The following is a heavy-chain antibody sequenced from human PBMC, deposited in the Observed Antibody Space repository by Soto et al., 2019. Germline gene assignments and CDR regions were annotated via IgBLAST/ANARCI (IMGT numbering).Heavy chain of an antibody. Sequence: EVQLVESGGGLVQPGRSLRLSCAASGFTFDDYAMHWVRQVPGKGLEWVSGINWNSGSIGYADSVKGRFAISRDNAKSYLHLTMNSLRAEDTDFYYCVKDESINWYSGHFRHWGQGTLVTVSS. CDR2: INWNSGSI. D-gene: IGHD6-13*01. CDR1: GFTFDDYA. V-gene: IGHV3-9*01. CDR3: VKDESINWYSGHFRH. J-gene: IGHJ1*01.